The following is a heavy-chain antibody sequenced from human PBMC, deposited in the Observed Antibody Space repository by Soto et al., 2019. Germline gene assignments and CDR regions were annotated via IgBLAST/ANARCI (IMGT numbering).Heavy chain of an antibody. J-gene: IGHJ4*02. CDR3: ARAPTTVTTAWYFDY. CDR2: IIPIFGTA. D-gene: IGHD4-17*01. Sequence: ASVKVSCKASGGTFSSYAISWVRQPPGQGLEWMGGIIPIFGTANYAQKFQGRVTITADESTSTAYMELSSLRSEDTAVYYCARAPTTVTTAWYFDYWGQGTLVTVSS. CDR1: GGTFSSYA. V-gene: IGHV1-69*13.